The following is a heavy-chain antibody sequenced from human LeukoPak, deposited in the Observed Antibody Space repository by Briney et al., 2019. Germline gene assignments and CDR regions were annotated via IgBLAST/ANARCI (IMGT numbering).Heavy chain of an antibody. D-gene: IGHD6-6*01. Sequence: SETLSLTCAVYGGSFSGYYWSWIRQPPGKGLEWIGEINHSGSTNYNPSLKSRVTISVDTSKNQFSLKLSSVTAADTAVYYCARGARRSYSSSSRNWFDPWGQGTLVTVSS. V-gene: IGHV4-34*01. CDR2: INHSGST. J-gene: IGHJ5*02. CDR1: GGSFSGYY. CDR3: ARGARRSYSSSSRNWFDP.